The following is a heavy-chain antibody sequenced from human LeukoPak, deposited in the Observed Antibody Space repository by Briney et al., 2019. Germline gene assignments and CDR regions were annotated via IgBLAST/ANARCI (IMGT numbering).Heavy chain of an antibody. CDR1: GYTFTNYY. J-gene: IGHJ6*03. V-gene: IGHV1-2*02. CDR2: IDPNSGGT. CDR3: ATNNRFYGSGSYYPYYYMDV. Sequence: ASVKVSCKASGYTFTNYYMHWVRQAPGQGLEWMGWIDPNSGGTNYAQKFQGRVTMTEDTSTDTAYMELSSLRSEDTAVYYCATNNRFYGSGSYYPYYYMDVWGKGTTVTISS. D-gene: IGHD3-10*01.